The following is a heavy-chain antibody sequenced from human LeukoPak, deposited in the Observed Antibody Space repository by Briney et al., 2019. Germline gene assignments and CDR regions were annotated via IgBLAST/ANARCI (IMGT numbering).Heavy chain of an antibody. J-gene: IGHJ3*02. D-gene: IGHD2-2*01. CDR1: GYTFTGYY. CDR2: INPNSGGT. CDR3: AILAVGNIVVVPVI. Sequence: ASVKVSCKASGYTFTGYYMHWVRQAPGQGLEWMGWINPNSGGTNYAQKYQGRVTMTRDTSISTAYMELSRLRSDDTAVYYCAILAVGNIVVVPVIWGQGTMVTVSS. V-gene: IGHV1-2*02.